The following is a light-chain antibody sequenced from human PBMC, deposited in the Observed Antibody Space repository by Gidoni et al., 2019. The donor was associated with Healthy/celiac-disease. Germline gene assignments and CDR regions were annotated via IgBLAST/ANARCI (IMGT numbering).Light chain of an antibody. Sequence: EIVLTQSPGTLSLSPGERATLSCRASQSVSSSYLAWYQQKPGQAPRLLIYGASSRATGIPDRFSGSGSGTDFTLTISRLEPEDFAVYYCQQYGSPEWTFXQXTKVEIK. V-gene: IGKV3-20*01. J-gene: IGKJ1*01. CDR3: QQYGSPEWT. CDR1: QSVSSSY. CDR2: GAS.